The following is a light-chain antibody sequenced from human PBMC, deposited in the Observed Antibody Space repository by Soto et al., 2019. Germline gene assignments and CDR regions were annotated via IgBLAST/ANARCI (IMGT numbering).Light chain of an antibody. CDR3: QQTYTMPCT. V-gene: IGKV1-39*01. J-gene: IGKJ2*02. CDR1: ENIRHY. Sequence: DIQMAQAPPSLSASLGDRVTITCPASENIRHYLNWYQQKPGKAPTLPIYAASTLQRGVPSRFSGSGSGADFTLTISSLQPEDFASYYCQQTYTMPCTFGQGTKLEIK. CDR2: AAS.